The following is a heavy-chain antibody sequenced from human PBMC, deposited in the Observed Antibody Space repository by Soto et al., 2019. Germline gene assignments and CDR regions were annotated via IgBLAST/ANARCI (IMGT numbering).Heavy chain of an antibody. Sequence: EVQLVESGGGLVQAGGSLRLSCAASGFTFRNYWMGWVRQTPDKGLEWVANIKPDGSDKYYVDSVKGRFTISRDNAKNSLFLQMNSLRAEDTAVYYCARENYFDYWGQGTLVTVSS. CDR1: GFTFRNYW. CDR3: ARENYFDY. CDR2: IKPDGSDK. V-gene: IGHV3-7*01. J-gene: IGHJ4*02.